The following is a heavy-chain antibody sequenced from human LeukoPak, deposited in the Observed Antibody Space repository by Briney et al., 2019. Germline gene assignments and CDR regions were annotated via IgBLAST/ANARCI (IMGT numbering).Heavy chain of an antibody. CDR1: GGSFSSYY. CDR3: ARGARYCSSTSCYRSGAFDI. CDR2: INHSGST. D-gene: IGHD2-2*01. V-gene: IGHV4-34*01. J-gene: IGHJ3*02. Sequence: PSETLSLTCAVYGGSFSSYYWSWIRQPPGKGLEWIGEINHSGSTNYNPSLKSRVTISVDTSKNQFSLKLSSVTAADTAVYYCARGARYCSSTSCYRSGAFDIWGQGTMVTVSS.